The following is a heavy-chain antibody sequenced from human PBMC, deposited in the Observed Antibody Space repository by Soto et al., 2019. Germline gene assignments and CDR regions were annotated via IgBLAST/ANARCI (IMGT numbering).Heavy chain of an antibody. Sequence: QVQLVQSGAEVKKPGASVKVSCKASGYTFTSYGISWVRQAPEQGLEWMGWISAYNGNTNYAQKLQGRVTMTTDTSTSTAYIELRSLRSDDTAVYYCARDGDCSSTSCYPYWYFDLWGRGTLVTVSS. V-gene: IGHV1-18*01. D-gene: IGHD2-2*03. CDR1: GYTFTSYG. CDR3: ARDGDCSSTSCYPYWYFDL. J-gene: IGHJ2*01. CDR2: ISAYNGNT.